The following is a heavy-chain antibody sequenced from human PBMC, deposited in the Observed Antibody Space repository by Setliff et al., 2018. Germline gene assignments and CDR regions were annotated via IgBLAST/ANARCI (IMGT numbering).Heavy chain of an antibody. J-gene: IGHJ3*02. CDR1: GYSISSDYY. CDR3: ARTLGYCSRTSCYADAFDI. Sequence: LSLTCAVSGYSISSDYYWGWIRQPPGKGLEWIGSMYHSGSTYYNPSLESRVTISVDTSKNQFSLKLNYVTAADTAVYYCARTLGYCSRTSCYADAFDIWGQGTMVTVSS. D-gene: IGHD2-2*01. CDR2: MYHSGST. V-gene: IGHV4-38-2*01.